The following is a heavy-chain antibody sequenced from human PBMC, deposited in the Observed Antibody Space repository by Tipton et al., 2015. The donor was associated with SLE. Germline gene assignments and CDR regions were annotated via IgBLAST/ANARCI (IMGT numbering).Heavy chain of an antibody. J-gene: IGHJ5*02. Sequence: TLSLTCTVSGGSISSYFWSWIRQPPGKGLEWIGHVYYTGSARYNPSLTSRLTISVDTSKNQFSLKLTSVTAADTAMYYCALYYYDSSGFNWIDPWGQGILVTVSS. CDR1: GGSISSYF. CDR3: ALYYYDSSGFNWIDP. V-gene: IGHV4-59*12. D-gene: IGHD3-22*01. CDR2: VYYTGSA.